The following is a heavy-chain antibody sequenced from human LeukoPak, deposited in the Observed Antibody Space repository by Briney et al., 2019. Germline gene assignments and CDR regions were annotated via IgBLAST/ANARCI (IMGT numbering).Heavy chain of an antibody. V-gene: IGHV3-7*01. CDR3: ASNTRGYADWFDP. CDR1: EFSFSNYW. D-gene: IGHD3-22*01. Sequence: PGGSLRLSRAASEFSFSNYWMNWVRQAPGKGLEWVANINQDGSEKYYVDSVKGRFTISRDSAEDSLFLQMNSLRAEDTAVYYCASNTRGYADWFDPWGQGTLVTVSS. CDR2: INQDGSEK. J-gene: IGHJ5*02.